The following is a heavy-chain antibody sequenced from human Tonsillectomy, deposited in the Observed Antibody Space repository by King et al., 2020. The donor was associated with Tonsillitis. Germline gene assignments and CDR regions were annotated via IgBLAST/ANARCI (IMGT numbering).Heavy chain of an antibody. CDR3: ARHDPALYSSSWSRGFGMDV. J-gene: IGHJ6*02. Sequence: VQLQESGPGLVKPSETLSLTCTVSGGSISSYYWSWIRQPPGKGLEWIGYMYYSGSTNYNPSLKSRVTISVDTSKNQFSLKLSSVTAADTAVYYCARHDPALYSSSWSRGFGMDVWGQGTTVTVSS. CDR1: GGSISSYY. V-gene: IGHV4-59*08. D-gene: IGHD6-13*01. CDR2: MYYSGST.